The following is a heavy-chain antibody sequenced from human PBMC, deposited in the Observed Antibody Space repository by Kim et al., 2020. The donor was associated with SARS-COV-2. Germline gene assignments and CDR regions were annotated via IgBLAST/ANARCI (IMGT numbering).Heavy chain of an antibody. J-gene: IGHJ3*02. CDR3: ARKGLIAVAGNDAFDI. Sequence: SVKVSCKASGGTFSSYAISWVRQAPGQGLEWMGRIIPILGIANYAQKFQGRVTITADKSTSTAYMELSSLRSEDTAVYYCARKGLIAVAGNDAFDIWGQGTMVTVSS. D-gene: IGHD6-19*01. V-gene: IGHV1-69*04. CDR1: GGTFSSYA. CDR2: IIPILGIA.